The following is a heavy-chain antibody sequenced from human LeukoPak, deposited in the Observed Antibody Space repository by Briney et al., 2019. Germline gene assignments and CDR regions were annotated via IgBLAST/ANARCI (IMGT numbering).Heavy chain of an antibody. CDR2: ISSSGSTL. CDR3: ARELKVTRIDY. CDR1: GFTFSDYY. Sequence: GGALRLSCAAPGFTFSDYYRSWIGQAQGKGLDGVSYISSSGSTLYYADSVKGRFTISKDNAKNSLYLQMNSLRAEDTAVYYCARELKVTRIDYWGQGTLVTVSS. V-gene: IGHV3-11*01. J-gene: IGHJ4*02. D-gene: IGHD2-21*02.